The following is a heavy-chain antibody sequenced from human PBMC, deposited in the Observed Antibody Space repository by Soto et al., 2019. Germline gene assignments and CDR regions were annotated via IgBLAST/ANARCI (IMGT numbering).Heavy chain of an antibody. J-gene: IGHJ6*02. V-gene: IGHV1-69*01. CDR3: AREKQLAAHGMDV. Sequence: QVQLVQSGAEVKKPGSSVKVSCKASGDTFSRYAISWVRQAPGQGLKWMGGIIPIFGTTNYAQKFQGRVTITADESTSTVYTELSSLRSEDTAVYYCAREKQLAAHGMDVWGQGTTVTVSS. D-gene: IGHD6-6*01. CDR2: IIPIFGTT. CDR1: GDTFSRYA.